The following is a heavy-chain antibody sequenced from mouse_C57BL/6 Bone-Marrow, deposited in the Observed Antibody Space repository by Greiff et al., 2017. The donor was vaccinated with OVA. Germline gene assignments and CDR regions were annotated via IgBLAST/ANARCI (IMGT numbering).Heavy chain of an antibody. CDR3: ARKTASSRGFAY. CDR1: GFTFSSYA. CDR2: ISDGGSYT. V-gene: IGHV5-4*01. Sequence: EVQVVESGGGLVKPGGSLKLSCAASGFTFSSYAMSWVRQTPEKRLEWVATISDGGSYTYYPDNVKGRFTISRDNAKNNLYLQMSHLKSEDTAMYYCARKTASSRGFAYWGQGTLVTVSA. J-gene: IGHJ3*01. D-gene: IGHD1-1*01.